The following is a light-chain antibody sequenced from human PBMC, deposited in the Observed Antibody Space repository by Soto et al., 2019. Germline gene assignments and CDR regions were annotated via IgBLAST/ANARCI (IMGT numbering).Light chain of an antibody. J-gene: IGLJ1*01. V-gene: IGLV2-14*01. Sequence: QSLLTLPASVSGSPGQSITISCTGTSSDVGGYIYVSWYQQHPGKAPKLMIYEVSNRPSGVSNRFSGSKSGNTASLTISGLQAEDEADYYCRSYSSSNTLYVFGTGTKVTVL. CDR3: RSYSSSNTLYV. CDR2: EVS. CDR1: SSDVGGYIY.